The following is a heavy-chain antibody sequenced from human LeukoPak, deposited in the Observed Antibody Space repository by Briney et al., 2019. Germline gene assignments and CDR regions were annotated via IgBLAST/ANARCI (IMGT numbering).Heavy chain of an antibody. J-gene: IGHJ4*02. CDR3: ARDQDYYDSSGYDYFDY. Sequence: GGSLRLSCAVSGLTLSNYWMNWVRQAPGKGLEWVSSISSSSTYIYYADSVKGRFTISRDDAQNSLNLQMNSLRAEDTAVYYCARDQDYYDSSGYDYFDYWGQGSLVTVSS. CDR1: GLTLSNYW. V-gene: IGHV3-21*01. CDR2: ISSSSTYI. D-gene: IGHD3-22*01.